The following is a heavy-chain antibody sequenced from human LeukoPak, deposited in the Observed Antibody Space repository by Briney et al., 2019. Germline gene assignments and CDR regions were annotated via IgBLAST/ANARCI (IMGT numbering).Heavy chain of an antibody. Sequence: ASVKVSCKASGGTFSSYAISWVRQAPGQGLEWMGGITPIFGTANYAQKFQGRVTITADKSTSTAYMELSSLRSEDTAVYYCARDSDPYSGYLNFDYWGQGTLVTVSS. J-gene: IGHJ4*02. CDR2: ITPIFGTA. V-gene: IGHV1-69*06. CDR1: GGTFSSYA. D-gene: IGHD5-12*01. CDR3: ARDSDPYSGYLNFDY.